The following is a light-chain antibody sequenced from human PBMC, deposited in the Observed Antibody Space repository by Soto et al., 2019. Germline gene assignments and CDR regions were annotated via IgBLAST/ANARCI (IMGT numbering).Light chain of an antibody. CDR3: QQYSNWPSWM. V-gene: IGKV3-15*01. CDR2: DTS. J-gene: IGKJ1*01. Sequence: EKEMTQSPGTLSVSLGERDTLHCRASQSVSIHLAWYQQKPGQAPRLLIYDTSTRATGIPARFSGSGSGTEFTLTISSLQSEDFAVYYCQQYSNWPSWMFGQGTKVDIK. CDR1: QSVSIH.